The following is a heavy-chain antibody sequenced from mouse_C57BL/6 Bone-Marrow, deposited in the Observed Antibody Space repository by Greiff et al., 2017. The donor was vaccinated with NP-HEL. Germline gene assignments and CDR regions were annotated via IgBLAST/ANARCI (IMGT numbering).Heavy chain of an antibody. CDR1: GYTFTDYY. V-gene: IGHV1-75*01. D-gene: IGHD1-1*01. CDR3: AREGPYYYGSSLAWFAY. CDR2: IFPGSGST. Sequence: QVHVKQSGPELVKPGASVKISCKASGYTFTDYYINWVKQRPGQGLEWIGWIFPGSGSTYYNEKFKGKATLTVDKSSSTAYMLLSSLTSEDSAVYFCAREGPYYYGSSLAWFAYWGQGTLVTVSA. J-gene: IGHJ3*01.